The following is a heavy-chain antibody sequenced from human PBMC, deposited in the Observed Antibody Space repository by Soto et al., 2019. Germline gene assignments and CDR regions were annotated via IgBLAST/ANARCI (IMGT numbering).Heavy chain of an antibody. V-gene: IGHV4-31*03. J-gene: IGHJ5*02. D-gene: IGHD2-15*01. CDR2: IYYSGST. CDR3: ARDLGYCSGGSCYSWFDP. Sequence: PSETLSLTCTVSVGSSSRGGYYWIWIRQHPGKGLEWIGYIYYSGSTYYNPSLKSRVTISVDTSKNQFSLKLSSVTAADTAVYYCARDLGYCSGGSCYSWFDPWGQGTLVTVSS. CDR1: VGSSSRGGYY.